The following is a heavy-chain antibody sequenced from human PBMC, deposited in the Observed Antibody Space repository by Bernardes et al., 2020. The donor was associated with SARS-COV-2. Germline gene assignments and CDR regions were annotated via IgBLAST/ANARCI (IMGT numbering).Heavy chain of an antibody. V-gene: IGHV1-18*01. CDR1: GYIFNNYT. D-gene: IGHD6-13*01. CDR2: ISGHSGNT. CDR3: ARDADLIAAFGSVLVELGYYGMDV. Sequence: ASVKVSCTASGYIFNNYTISWVRQAPGQGLEWMGWISGHSGNTKYAQRFQDRVTMTTDTSTTTAYMELRSLRTDDTAVYYCARDADLIAAFGSVLVELGYYGMDVWGQGTTVTVSS. J-gene: IGHJ6*02.